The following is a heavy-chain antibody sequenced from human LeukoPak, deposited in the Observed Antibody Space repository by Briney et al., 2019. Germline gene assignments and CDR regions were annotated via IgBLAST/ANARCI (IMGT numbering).Heavy chain of an antibody. CDR2: IYSDGTT. CDR1: GFTVRSDY. D-gene: IGHD3-22*01. V-gene: IGHV3-66*01. Sequence: GGSLRLSCAASGFTVRSDYMNWVRQAPGKGLDWVSVIYSDGTTHYSDSVKGRFTVSRDNSKNTLYLQMNDLRTEDTAVYYCARDSSRDSRALPGVYYFDYWGQGILVTVSS. J-gene: IGHJ4*02. CDR3: ARDSSRDSRALPGVYYFDY.